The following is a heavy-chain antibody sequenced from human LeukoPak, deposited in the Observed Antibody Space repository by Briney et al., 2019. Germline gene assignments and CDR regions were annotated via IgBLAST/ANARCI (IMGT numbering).Heavy chain of an antibody. V-gene: IGHV3-53*01. D-gene: IGHD5-24*01. CDR2: IYGGGNI. CDR3: ARGAGYNYSYYFDY. J-gene: IGHJ4*02. Sequence: GGSLRLSCAASGFTVSSNYMNWVRQAPGKGLEWVSAIYGGGNIYYADSVKGRFTISRDNSKNTLYLQMNSLRAEDTAVYYCARGAGYNYSYYFDYWGQGTLVTVSS. CDR1: GFTVSSNY.